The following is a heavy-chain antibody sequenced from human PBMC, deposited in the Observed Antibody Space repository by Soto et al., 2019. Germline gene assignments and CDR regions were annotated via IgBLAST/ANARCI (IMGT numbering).Heavy chain of an antibody. D-gene: IGHD3-22*01. J-gene: IGHJ6*02. CDR1: GYTFSNYG. CDR3: ARDDRVPMTRYPMDV. CDR2: ISAKNGNT. Sequence: QVHLVQSGAEVRKPGASVKVSCKASGYTFSNYGINWVRQAPGQGLEWMGWISAKNGNTNYAQKLQGRVTMTTDTYTNTAFMELRSLRSDDTAVYYCARDDRVPMTRYPMDVWGQGTTVTVSS. V-gene: IGHV1-18*01.